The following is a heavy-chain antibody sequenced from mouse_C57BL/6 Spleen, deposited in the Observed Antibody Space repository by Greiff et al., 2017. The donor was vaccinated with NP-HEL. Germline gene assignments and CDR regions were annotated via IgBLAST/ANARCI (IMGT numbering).Heavy chain of an antibody. D-gene: IGHD1-1*01. V-gene: IGHV5-4*03. J-gene: IGHJ3*01. CDR2: ISDGGSYT. CDR3: ARSDYYGSEDWFAY. CDR1: GFTFSSYA. Sequence: EVKLEESGGGLVKPGGSLKLSCAASGFTFSSYAMSWVRQTPEKRLEWVATISDGGSYTYYPDNVKGRFTISRDNAKNNLYLQMSHLKSEDTAMYYCARSDYYGSEDWFAYWGQGTLVTVSA.